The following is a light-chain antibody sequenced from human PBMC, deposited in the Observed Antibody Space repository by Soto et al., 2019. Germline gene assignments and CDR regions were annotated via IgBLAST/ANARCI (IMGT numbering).Light chain of an antibody. J-gene: IGLJ1*01. V-gene: IGLV2-23*01. CDR1: SSDVGSYNL. CDR3: CSYAGSNTYV. CDR2: EGS. Sequence: QSALTQPASVSGSPGQSITISCTGTSSDVGSYNLVSWYQQHPDKAPKLMIYEGSKRPSGVSNRFSASKSGNTASLTISGRQAEEEADYYCCSYAGSNTYVFGAGTKLTVL.